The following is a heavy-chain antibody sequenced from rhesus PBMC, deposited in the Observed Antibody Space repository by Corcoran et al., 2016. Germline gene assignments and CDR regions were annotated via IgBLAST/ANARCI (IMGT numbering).Heavy chain of an antibody. CDR3: ARDQGGYSYGYFDC. CDR1: GDSVSRSNW. CDR2: ISGSSGST. Sequence: QVQLQESGPGLVKPSETLSLTCAVSGDSVSRSNWWSWIRQPPGKGLEWIVYISGSSGSTYYNPSLKSRVTISTDTSKNQFSLKLSSVTAADTAVYYCARDQGGYSYGYFDCWGQGVLVTVSS. D-gene: IGHD5-36*01. J-gene: IGHJ4*01. V-gene: IGHV4-65*01.